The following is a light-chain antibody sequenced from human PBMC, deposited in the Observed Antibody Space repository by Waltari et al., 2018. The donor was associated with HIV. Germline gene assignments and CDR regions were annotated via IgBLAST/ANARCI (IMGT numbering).Light chain of an antibody. Sequence: DIVMTQSPVSLPVTPGEPASLSCRSSQALLKSNGYIYLDWYFQKPGQSPQLLIYLGTNRASGVPDRFSASGSATDFTLKISRVEAEDVGVYYCMQALETPLTFGEGTKVEIK. V-gene: IGKV2-28*01. CDR1: QALLKSNGYIY. CDR3: MQALETPLT. J-gene: IGKJ4*01. CDR2: LGT.